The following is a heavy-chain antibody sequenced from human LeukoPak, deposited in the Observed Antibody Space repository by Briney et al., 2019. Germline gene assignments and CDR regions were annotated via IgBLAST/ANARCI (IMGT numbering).Heavy chain of an antibody. CDR2: INPNSGGT. D-gene: IGHD2-2*01. V-gene: IGHV1-2*02. Sequence: ASVKVSCKASGYTFTGDYMHWVRQAPGQGLEWMGWINPNSGGTNYAQKFQGRVTMTRDTSISTAYMELSRLRSDDTAVYYCARAAQDIVVVPAALTPDYWGQGTLVTVSS. CDR1: GYTFTGDY. CDR3: ARAAQDIVVVPAALTPDY. J-gene: IGHJ4*02.